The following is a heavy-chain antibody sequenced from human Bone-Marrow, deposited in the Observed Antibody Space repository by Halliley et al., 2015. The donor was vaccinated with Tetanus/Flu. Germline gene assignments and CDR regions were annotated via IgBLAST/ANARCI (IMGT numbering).Heavy chain of an antibody. J-gene: IGHJ4*02. V-gene: IGHV5-51*01. CDR3: VRLLGVGALGIDH. Sequence: WMGVIYPDDSETRYSPSFQGQVTISAEKSITTVYMQWNSLKASDSAMYYCVRLLGVGALGIDHWGQGTLVTVSS. D-gene: IGHD1-26*01. CDR2: IYPDDSET.